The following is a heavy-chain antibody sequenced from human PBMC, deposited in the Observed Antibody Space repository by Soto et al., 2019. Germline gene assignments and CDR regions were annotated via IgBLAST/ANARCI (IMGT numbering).Heavy chain of an antibody. Sequence: PSETLSLTCTVSGCSISSGDYYWSWIRQPPGKGLEWIGYIYYSGSTYYNPSLKSRVTISVDTSKNQFSLKLSSVTAADTAVYYCAAVLRFLELAYYFDYWGQGTLVTVSS. CDR2: IYYSGST. J-gene: IGHJ4*02. CDR3: AAVLRFLELAYYFDY. CDR1: GCSISSGDYY. D-gene: IGHD3-3*01. V-gene: IGHV4-30-4*01.